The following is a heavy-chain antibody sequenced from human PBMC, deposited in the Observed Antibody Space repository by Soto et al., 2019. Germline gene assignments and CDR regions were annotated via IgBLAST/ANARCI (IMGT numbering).Heavy chain of an antibody. CDR2: MNPNSGNT. CDR3: ARALTMVRGVIINWFDP. CDR1: GYTFTSYD. Sequence: SVKVSCKASGYTFTSYDINWVRQATGQGLEWMGWMNPNSGNTGYAQKFQGRVTMTRNTSISTAYMELSSLRSEDTAVYYCARALTMVRGVIINWFDPWRQGTLVTVSS. V-gene: IGHV1-8*01. D-gene: IGHD3-10*01. J-gene: IGHJ5*02.